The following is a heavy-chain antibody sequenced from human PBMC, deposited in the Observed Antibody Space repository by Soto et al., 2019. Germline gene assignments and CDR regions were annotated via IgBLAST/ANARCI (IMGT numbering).Heavy chain of an antibody. Sequence: PSETLSLTCTVSGRSISSGGYYWSWIRQHPGKGLEWIGYIYYSGSTYYNPSLKSRVTISVDTSKNQFSLKLSSVTAADTAVYYCARDVGSSHGPGHPHYFDYWGQGTLVTVSP. J-gene: IGHJ4*02. D-gene: IGHD2-2*01. CDR1: GRSISSGGYY. V-gene: IGHV4-31*03. CDR3: ARDVGSSHGPGHPHYFDY. CDR2: IYYSGST.